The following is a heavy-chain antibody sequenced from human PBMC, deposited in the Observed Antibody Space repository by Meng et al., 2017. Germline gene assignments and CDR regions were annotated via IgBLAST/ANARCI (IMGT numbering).Heavy chain of an antibody. CDR1: GYTFTSYD. CDR3: ARGYYGSGLFDP. CDR2: MNPNSGNT. V-gene: IGHV1-8*03. Sequence: QVQLVEAGGEGKKPGVSVKVSCKASGYTFTSYDINWVRQATGQGLEWMGWMNPNSGNTGYAQKFQGRVTITRNTSISTAYMELSSLRSEDTAVYYCARGYYGSGLFDPWGQGTLVTVSS. D-gene: IGHD3-10*01. J-gene: IGHJ5*02.